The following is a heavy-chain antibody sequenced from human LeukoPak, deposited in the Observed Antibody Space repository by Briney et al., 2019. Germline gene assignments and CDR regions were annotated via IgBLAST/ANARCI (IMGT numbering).Heavy chain of an antibody. CDR2: INPNTGAT. D-gene: IGHD5-18*01. J-gene: IGHJ5*02. Sequence: QXLEWMGFINPNTGATNYAHKFQRRVTITTDTSISTPYMELSRLRSDDTAVYYCARGDTAMVTIWFDPWGQGTLVTVSS. CDR3: ARGDTAMVTIWFDP. V-gene: IGHV1-2*02.